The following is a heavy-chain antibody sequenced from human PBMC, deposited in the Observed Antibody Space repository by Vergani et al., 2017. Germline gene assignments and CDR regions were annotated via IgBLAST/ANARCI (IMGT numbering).Heavy chain of an antibody. D-gene: IGHD6-19*01. J-gene: IGHJ5*02. CDR3: ARAVRYSSGWYWFDP. V-gene: IGHV4-59*01. CDR1: GGSISSYY. CDR2: IYYSGST. Sequence: QVQLQESGPGLVKPSQTLSLTCTVSGGSISSYYWSWIRQPPGKGLEWIGYIYYSGSTNYNPSLKSRVTISVDTSKNQFSLKLSSVTAADTAVYYCARAVRYSSGWYWFDPWGQGTLVTVSS.